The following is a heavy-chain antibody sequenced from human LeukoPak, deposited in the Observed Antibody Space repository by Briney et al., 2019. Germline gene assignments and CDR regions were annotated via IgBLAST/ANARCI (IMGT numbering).Heavy chain of an antibody. Sequence: ASVKVSCKASGYTFTGYYMHWVRQAPGQGLEWMGWINPNSGGTNYAQKFQGRVTMTRDTSISTAYMELSRLRSDDTAVYYCARDRSVDTAMEFDYWGQGTLVTVSS. D-gene: IGHD5-18*01. J-gene: IGHJ4*02. CDR3: ARDRSVDTAMEFDY. CDR1: GYTFTGYY. V-gene: IGHV1-2*02. CDR2: INPNSGGT.